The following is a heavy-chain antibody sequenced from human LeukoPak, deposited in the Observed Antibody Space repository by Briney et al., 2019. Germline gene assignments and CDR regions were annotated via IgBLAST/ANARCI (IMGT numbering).Heavy chain of an antibody. CDR2: INWNGGST. CDR3: ARSFGLYYYDSSGYYPSFDY. V-gene: IGHV3-20*04. CDR1: GFTFSSYW. D-gene: IGHD3-22*01. Sequence: GGSLRLSCAASGFTFSSYWMSWVRQAPGKGLEWVSGINWNGGSTDSTDSVKGRFTISRDNARNSLYLQMNSLRAEDTAVYYCARSFGLYYYDSSGYYPSFDYWGQGTLVTVSS. J-gene: IGHJ4*02.